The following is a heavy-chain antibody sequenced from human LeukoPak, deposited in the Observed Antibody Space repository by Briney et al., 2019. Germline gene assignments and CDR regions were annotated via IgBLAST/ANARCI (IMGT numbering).Heavy chain of an antibody. CDR3: TRDQGLGYYDSSGYQY. V-gene: IGHV3-30-3*01. D-gene: IGHD3-22*01. J-gene: IGHJ4*02. CDR2: ISYDGSNK. Sequence: GGSLRLSCAASGFTFSTYAMHWVRQAPGKGLEWVAVISYDGSNKYYADSVKGRFTISRDNSKNTLYLQMNSLRAEDTAVYYCTRDQGLGYYDSSGYQYWGQGTLVTVSS. CDR1: GFTFSTYA.